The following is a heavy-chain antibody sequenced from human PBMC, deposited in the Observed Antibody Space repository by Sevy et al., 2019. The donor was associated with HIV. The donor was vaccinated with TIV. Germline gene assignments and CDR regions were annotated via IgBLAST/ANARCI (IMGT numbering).Heavy chain of an antibody. CDR1: GASISRNY. Sequence: SETLSLTCTVSGASISRNYWTWIRQPPGKGLEWIGYIYLSGSSNYNPSLKSRVTISIDASKNQVSLKLNSVTAADTAIYYCAREVNHYASGCNEGMDVWGQGTSVTVSS. J-gene: IGHJ6*02. V-gene: IGHV4-59*13. CDR2: IYLSGSS. CDR3: AREVNHYASGCNEGMDV. D-gene: IGHD3-10*01.